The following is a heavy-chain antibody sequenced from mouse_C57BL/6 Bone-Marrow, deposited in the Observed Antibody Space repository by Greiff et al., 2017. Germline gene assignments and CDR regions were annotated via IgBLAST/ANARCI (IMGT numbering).Heavy chain of an antibody. J-gene: IGHJ3*01. CDR1: GFTFSSYG. V-gene: IGHV5-6*01. Sequence: EVLLQESGGDLVKPGGSLKLSCAASGFTFSSYGMSWVRQTPDKRLEWVATISSGGSYTYYPDSVKGRFTISRDNAKNTLYLQMSSLKSEDTAMYYCARLRLVAYWGKGTLVTVSA. CDR3: ARLRLVAY. CDR2: ISSGGSYT. D-gene: IGHD1-1*01.